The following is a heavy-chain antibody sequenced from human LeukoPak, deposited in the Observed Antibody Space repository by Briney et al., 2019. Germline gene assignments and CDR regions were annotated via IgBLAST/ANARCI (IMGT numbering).Heavy chain of an antibody. V-gene: IGHV4-39*07. CDR1: GGSISSSSYY. J-gene: IGHJ4*02. CDR3: ARDRVISGYHPDYFDY. Sequence: SETLSLTCTVSGGSISSSSYYWGWIRQPPGKGLEWIGSIYYSGSTYYNPSLKSRVTISVDTSKNQFSLKLSSVTAADTAVYYCARDRVISGYHPDYFDYWGQGTLVTVSS. CDR2: IYYSGST. D-gene: IGHD3-22*01.